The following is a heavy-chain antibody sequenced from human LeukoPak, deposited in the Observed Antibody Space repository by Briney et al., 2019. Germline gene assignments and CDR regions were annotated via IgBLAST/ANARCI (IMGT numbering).Heavy chain of an antibody. CDR3: ARKRGGGVCANAFDV. CDR2: IHPSSGDT. V-gene: IGHV1-2*02. CDR1: GYTVTAYY. J-gene: IGHJ3*01. D-gene: IGHD2-8*01. Sequence: GASVKLCCKPSGYTVTAYYVHLGRQAPGQRLEGMGWIHPSSGDTIYARRFQGRVTLTTDTSISTAYMELSKLRCDDTAVYYCARKRGGGVCANAFDVWGQGTMVTVSS.